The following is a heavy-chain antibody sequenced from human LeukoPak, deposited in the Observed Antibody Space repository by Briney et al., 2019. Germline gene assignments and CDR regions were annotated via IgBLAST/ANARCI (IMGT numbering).Heavy chain of an antibody. V-gene: IGHV1-69*05. CDR2: IIPIFGTA. CDR3: AGGGYQLLWYWFDP. Sequence: SVKVSCKASGGTFSSYAISWVRQAPGQGLEWMGGIIPIFGTANYAQKFQGRVTITTDESTSTAYMELSSLRSEDTAVYYCAGGGYQLLWYWFDPWGQGTLVTVSS. J-gene: IGHJ5*02. CDR1: GGTFSSYA. D-gene: IGHD2-2*01.